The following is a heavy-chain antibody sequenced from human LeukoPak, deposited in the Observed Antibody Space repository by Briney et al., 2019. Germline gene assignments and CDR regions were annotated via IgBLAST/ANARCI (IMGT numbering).Heavy chain of an antibody. CDR1: GFTCSSYG. Sequence: GGSLRLSCAASGFTCSSYGMNWVRQAPGKGLEWVSGIGVGGTTYYADSVKGRLTISRDTPKNTLYLQMNSLRAEDTAVYYCAKTQGYHDCWGQGTLVTVSS. J-gene: IGHJ4*02. CDR2: IGVGGTT. D-gene: IGHD3-3*01. CDR3: AKTQGYHDC. V-gene: IGHV3-23*01.